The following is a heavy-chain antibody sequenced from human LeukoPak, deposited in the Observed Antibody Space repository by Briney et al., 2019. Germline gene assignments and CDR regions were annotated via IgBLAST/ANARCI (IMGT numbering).Heavy chain of an antibody. Sequence: LETLSLTCTVSGGSFSSHYWSWIRQPPGKGLDWIGYISYIGSTNYNPSLKSRVTISVDTSKNQFSLKLSSVTAADTAVYYCARDPTTVTKGLDIWGQGTMLTVSS. V-gene: IGHV4-59*11. CDR3: ARDPTTVTKGLDI. J-gene: IGHJ3*02. CDR2: ISYIGST. CDR1: GGSFSSHY. D-gene: IGHD4-17*01.